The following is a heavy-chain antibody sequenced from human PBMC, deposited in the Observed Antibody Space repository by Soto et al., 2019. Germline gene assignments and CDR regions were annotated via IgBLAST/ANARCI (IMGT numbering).Heavy chain of an antibody. CDR2: MNPINGAT. Sequence: ASVKVSCKASGYDFTAYDINWVRQASGQGLEWMGWMNPINGATGSARRFQGRVSMTRNTATGTAYLELTSLRSDDSAVYYCGRGPSPRAPAGGTPYYYSMDVWGQGTTVTVSS. V-gene: IGHV1-8*02. CDR1: GYDFTAYD. CDR3: GRGPSPRAPAGGTPYYYSMDV. J-gene: IGHJ6*03. D-gene: IGHD6-13*01.